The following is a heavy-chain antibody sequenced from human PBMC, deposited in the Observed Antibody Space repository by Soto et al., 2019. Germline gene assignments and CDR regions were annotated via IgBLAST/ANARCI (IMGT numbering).Heavy chain of an antibody. V-gene: IGHV3-74*01. Sequence: GGSLRLSCAASGFIFRNYWMHWVRQAPGKGLVWVSRVNSDGDTTYYADSVKGRFTISRDNAKNTLHLQMNSLGAEDTAVYYCASNYAYAEGHYFYLDVWGKGTTVTVSS. CDR1: GFIFRNYW. J-gene: IGHJ6*03. CDR2: VNSDGDTT. D-gene: IGHD3-16*01. CDR3: ASNYAYAEGHYFYLDV.